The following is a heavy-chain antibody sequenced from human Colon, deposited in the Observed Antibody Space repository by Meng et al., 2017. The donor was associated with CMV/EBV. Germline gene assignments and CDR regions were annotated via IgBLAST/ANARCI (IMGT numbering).Heavy chain of an antibody. J-gene: IGHJ4*02. CDR3: GRGLGGSPSLAY. Sequence: GGSLRLSCAASGFTFSSYGMHWVRQAPGKGLEWVAFIRYDESNEKYSDSVKGRFTISRDNSRNTLYLQMNSLRTEDTAVYYCGRGLGGSPSLAYWGQGALVTVSS. CDR1: GFTFSSYG. D-gene: IGHD1-26*01. CDR2: IRYDESNE. V-gene: IGHV3-30*02.